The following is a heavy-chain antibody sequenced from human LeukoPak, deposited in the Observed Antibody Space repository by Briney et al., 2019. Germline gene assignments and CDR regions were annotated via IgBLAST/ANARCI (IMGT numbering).Heavy chain of an antibody. J-gene: IGHJ4*02. CDR3: ARGRVRGVTYYFDY. V-gene: IGHV4-31*03. CDR1: GGSISSGGYY. D-gene: IGHD3-10*01. CDR2: IYYSGST. Sequence: PSETLSLTCTVSGGSISSGGYYWSWIRQHPGKGLEWIGYIYYSGSTYYNPSLKSRVTISVDTSKNQFSLKLSSVTAADTAVYYCARGRVRGVTYYFDYWGQGTLVTVSS.